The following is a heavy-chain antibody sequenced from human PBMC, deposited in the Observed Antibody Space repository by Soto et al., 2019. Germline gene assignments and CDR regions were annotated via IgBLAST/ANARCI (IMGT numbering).Heavy chain of an antibody. J-gene: IGHJ4*02. D-gene: IGHD2-2*01. CDR3: ARGAIGTVVVPPALMGPFDY. V-gene: IGHV3-30-3*01. Sequence: GESLKISCAASGFTFNTYAMHWVRQAPGKGLEWVAVISYDGSNIYYADSVKGRFTISRDNSKNTLYLQMNSLRVEDTAVYHCARGAIGTVVVPPALMGPFDYWGQGTLVTVSS. CDR2: ISYDGSNI. CDR1: GFTFNTYA.